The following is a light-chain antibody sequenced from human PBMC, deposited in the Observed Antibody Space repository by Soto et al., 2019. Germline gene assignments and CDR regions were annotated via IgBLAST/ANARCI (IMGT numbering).Light chain of an antibody. CDR1: SSDVGSYIL. CDR3: CSYAGGTSWV. J-gene: IGLJ3*02. CDR2: EAS. Sequence: QSALTQPASVSGSPGQSITISCTGTSSDVGSYILVSWYQQHPGEVPKLIIYEASERPLGVSTRFSGSKSDNTASLTISGLQAEDEAEYFCCSYAGGTSWVFGGGTKLTVL. V-gene: IGLV2-23*01.